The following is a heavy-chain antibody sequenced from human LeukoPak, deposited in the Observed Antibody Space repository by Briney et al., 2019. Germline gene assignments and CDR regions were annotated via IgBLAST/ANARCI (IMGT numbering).Heavy chain of an antibody. D-gene: IGHD3-3*01. V-gene: IGHV3-74*01. CDR2: INSDGSST. Sequence: PGGSLRLSCAASGFTFSSYWMHWVRQAPGKGLVWVSRINSDGSSTSYADSVKGRFTISRDNAKNTLYLQMNSLRAEDTAVYYCAREYYDFWSGYPYYFDYWGQEPWSPSPQ. J-gene: IGHJ4*01. CDR3: AREYYDFWSGYPYYFDY. CDR1: GFTFSSYW.